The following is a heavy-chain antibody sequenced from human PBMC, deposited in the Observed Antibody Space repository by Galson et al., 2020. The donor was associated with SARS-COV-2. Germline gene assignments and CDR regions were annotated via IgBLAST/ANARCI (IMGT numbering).Heavy chain of an antibody. V-gene: IGHV3-30-3*01. CDR3: AREGSYLLTDAFDI. Sequence: GESLKISCAASGFTFSSYAMHWVRQAPGKGLEWVAVISYDGSNKYYADSVKGRFTISRDNSKNTLYLQMNSLRAEDTAVYYCAREGSYLLTDAFDIWGQGTMVTVSS. CDR1: GFTFSSYA. D-gene: IGHD1-26*01. CDR2: ISYDGSNK. J-gene: IGHJ3*02.